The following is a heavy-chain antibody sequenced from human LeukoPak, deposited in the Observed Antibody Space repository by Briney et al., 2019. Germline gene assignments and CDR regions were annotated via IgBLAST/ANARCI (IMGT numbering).Heavy chain of an antibody. CDR1: GYTFTGYY. CDR2: INPNSGGT. CDR3: ARDPVYSSSWGGNDY. Sequence: ASVKVSCKASGYTFTGYYMHWVRQAPGQGLEWMGRINPNSGGTNYAQKFQGRVTMTRDTSISTAYMELSRLRPDDTAVYYCARDPVYSSSWGGNDYWGQGTLVTVSS. D-gene: IGHD6-13*01. V-gene: IGHV1-2*06. J-gene: IGHJ4*02.